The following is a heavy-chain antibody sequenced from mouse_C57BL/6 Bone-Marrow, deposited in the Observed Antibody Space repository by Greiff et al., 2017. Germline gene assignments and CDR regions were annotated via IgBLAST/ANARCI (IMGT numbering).Heavy chain of an antibody. J-gene: IGHJ3*01. Sequence: VQLQQPGAELVMPGASVKLSCKASGYTFTSYWMHWVKQRPGQGLEWIGEIDPSASYTNYNQKFTGKSTLTVDKSSSTAYMQLSSLTSEDSAVYYCARHLIYYDYDGAWFAYWGQGTLVTVSA. CDR1: GYTFTSYW. V-gene: IGHV1-69*01. D-gene: IGHD2-4*01. CDR3: ARHLIYYDYDGAWFAY. CDR2: IDPSASYT.